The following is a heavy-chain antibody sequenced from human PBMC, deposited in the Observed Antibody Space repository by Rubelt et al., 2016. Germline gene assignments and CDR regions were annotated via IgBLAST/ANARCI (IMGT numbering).Heavy chain of an antibody. Sequence: QVQLQESGPGLVKASETLSLTCTVSGGSINSYYWNWIRQPPGKGPEWIGYIYYTGTTHYNPSMKSRVTISVDTSKNQFSLKRGSVTATDTAVYYCARKATDDKWYPFDFWGQGTLVTVSS. CDR3: ARKATDDKWYPFDF. D-gene: IGHD2-2*01. V-gene: IGHV4-59*08. CDR2: IYYTGTT. CDR1: GGSINSYY. J-gene: IGHJ4*02.